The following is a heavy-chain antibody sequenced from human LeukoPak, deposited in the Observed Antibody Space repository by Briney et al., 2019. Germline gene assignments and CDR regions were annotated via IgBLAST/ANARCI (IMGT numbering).Heavy chain of an antibody. Sequence: GRSLRLSCTASRFTFGDYVMSWVRQAPGKGLESVGFIRQTVYGGSTEYVASVKGRFTISRDDSKRAVYLQLNSLRTEDTAVYYCTRFNGFSDYWGQGTLVTVSS. CDR1: RFTFGDYV. CDR2: IRQTVYGGST. D-gene: IGHD2-8*01. V-gene: IGHV3-49*04. J-gene: IGHJ4*02. CDR3: TRFNGFSDY.